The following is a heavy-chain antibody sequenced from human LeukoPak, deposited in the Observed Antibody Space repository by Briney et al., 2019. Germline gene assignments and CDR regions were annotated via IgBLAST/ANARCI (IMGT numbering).Heavy chain of an antibody. D-gene: IGHD3-22*01. CDR3: ACYYDSSGYRFDY. CDR1: GGSISSSNW. Sequence: SETLSLTCSVSGGSISSSNWWSWVRQPPGTGLEWIGEIIHTGSTNYNPSLKSRVTISVDESKNQFSLNLSSVTAADTAMYYCACYYDSSGYRFDYWGHGALVTVSS. J-gene: IGHJ4*01. CDR2: IIHTGST. V-gene: IGHV4-4*02.